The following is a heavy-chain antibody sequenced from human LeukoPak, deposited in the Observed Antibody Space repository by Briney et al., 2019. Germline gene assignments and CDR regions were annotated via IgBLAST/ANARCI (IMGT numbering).Heavy chain of an antibody. J-gene: IGHJ3*02. D-gene: IGHD3-3*01. CDR3: ARAFRTIFGFDAFDI. Sequence: SVKVSCKASGGTFSSYAISWVRQAPGQGLEWMGGIIPIFGTANYAQKFQGRVTITTDESTSTAYMELSSLRSEDTAVYYCARAFRTIFGFDAFDIWGQGTMVTVSS. V-gene: IGHV1-69*05. CDR2: IIPIFGTA. CDR1: GGTFSSYA.